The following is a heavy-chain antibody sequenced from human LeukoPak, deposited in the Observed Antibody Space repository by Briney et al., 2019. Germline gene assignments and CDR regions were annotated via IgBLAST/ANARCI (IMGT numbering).Heavy chain of an antibody. D-gene: IGHD3-10*01. CDR2: INHSGST. CDR3: ARLTKNDSGSYRFGKKKRGYMDV. Sequence: SETLSLTCAAYGGSFSGYYWSWIRQPPGKGLEWIGEINHSGSTNYNPSLKSRVTISVHTSKNQFSLKLSSVTAADTAVYYCARLTKNDSGSYRFGKKKRGYMDVWGKGTTVTISS. V-gene: IGHV4-34*01. CDR1: GGSFSGYY. J-gene: IGHJ6*03.